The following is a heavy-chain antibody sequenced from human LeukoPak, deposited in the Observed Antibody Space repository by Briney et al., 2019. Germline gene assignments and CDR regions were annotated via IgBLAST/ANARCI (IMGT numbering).Heavy chain of an antibody. V-gene: IGHV3-66*01. CDR2: IYSGGST. CDR3: ARTRLIHPHDAFDI. CDR1: GFTVSSNY. J-gene: IGHJ3*02. D-gene: IGHD6-19*01. Sequence: GGSLRLSCAASGFTVSSNYMRWVRQAPGKGLEWVSVIYSGGSTYYADSVKGRVTISRDNSKNTLYLQMNSLRAEDTAVYYCARTRLIHPHDAFDIWGQGTMVTVSS.